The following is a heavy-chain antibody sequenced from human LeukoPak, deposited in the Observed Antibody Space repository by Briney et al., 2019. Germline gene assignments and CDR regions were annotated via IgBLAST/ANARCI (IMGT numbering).Heavy chain of an antibody. CDR1: GFTFDDYG. J-gene: IGHJ4*02. V-gene: IGHV3-20*04. D-gene: IGHD3-3*01. CDR3: ARRRYDFWSGYEDY. CDR2: INWNGGST. Sequence: GGSLRLSCAASGFTFDDYGMSWVRQAPGKGLEWVSGINWNGGSTGYADSVRGRFTISRDNAKNSLYLQMNSLRAEDTALYYCARRRYDFWSGYEDYWGQGTLVTVSS.